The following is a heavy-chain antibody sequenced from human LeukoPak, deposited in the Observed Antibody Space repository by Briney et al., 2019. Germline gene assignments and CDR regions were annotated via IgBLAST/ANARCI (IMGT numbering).Heavy chain of an antibody. Sequence: GGSLRLSCAASGFTFSKYWMLWVRQAPGKGLESVSRINTDGTVTTYADSVKGRFTVSRDNADNTMFLQMYSVRDEDTAVYYCATKQWLAPPPDSWGQGTPVTVSS. V-gene: IGHV3-74*01. CDR1: GFTFSKYW. CDR3: ATKQWLAPPPDS. J-gene: IGHJ4*02. CDR2: INTDGTVT. D-gene: IGHD6-19*01.